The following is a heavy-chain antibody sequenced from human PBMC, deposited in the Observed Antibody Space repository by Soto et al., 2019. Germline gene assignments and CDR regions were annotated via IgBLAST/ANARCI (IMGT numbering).Heavy chain of an antibody. CDR1: GFTFSTYA. Sequence: EVQLLESGGGLVQPGGSLRLSCAASGFTFSTYAMSWVRQAPGKGLEWVSGISGSGGNTYYADSVKGRFTISRDNSKNTMYLRMDSRRADDTAVYYCAKDRWSPLKGYFDLWGRGTLVTVSS. V-gene: IGHV3-23*01. CDR3: AKDRWSPLKGYFDL. D-gene: IGHD2-8*01. J-gene: IGHJ2*01. CDR2: ISGSGGNT.